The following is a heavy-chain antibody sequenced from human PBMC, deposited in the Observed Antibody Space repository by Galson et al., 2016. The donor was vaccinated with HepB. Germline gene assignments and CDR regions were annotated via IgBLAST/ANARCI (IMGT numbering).Heavy chain of an antibody. V-gene: IGHV4-61*02. Sequence: LSLTCSVSGGSISSGNYYWNWIRQPAGKELEWIGRRYSSGMTNYNPSLGSRVTISVDLSKNQFSLKLSSVTAADTAVYYCARGRGVRDWNDGFDFWGQGTLVTVSS. D-gene: IGHD1-1*01. CDR3: ARGRGVRDWNDGFDF. CDR1: GGSISSGNYY. J-gene: IGHJ4*02. CDR2: RYSSGMT.